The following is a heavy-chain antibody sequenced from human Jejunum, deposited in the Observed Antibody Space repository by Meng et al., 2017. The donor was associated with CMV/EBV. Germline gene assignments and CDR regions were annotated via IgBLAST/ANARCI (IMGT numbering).Heavy chain of an antibody. CDR2: ISYSGNT. Sequence: VSGAAVSSGTDYWHWSRQPPGRGLEWIGYISYSGNTDYNPSLKSRLTMSVDTSKNQFSLKMNSVTAADTAVYYCASSGTYYTPFDSWGQGRLVTVSS. CDR3: ASSGTYYTPFDS. J-gene: IGHJ4*02. D-gene: IGHD1-26*01. CDR1: GAAVSSGTDY. V-gene: IGHV4-61*01.